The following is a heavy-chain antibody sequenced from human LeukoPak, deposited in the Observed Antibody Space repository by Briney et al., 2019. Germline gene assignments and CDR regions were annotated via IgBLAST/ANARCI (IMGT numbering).Heavy chain of an antibody. CDR3: AREHVAVAGTHWFDP. V-gene: IGHV1-46*01. CDR2: INPSSGST. Sequence: ASVKVSCKASGYTFTSYYMHWVRQAPGQGLEWMGIINPSSGSTSYAQKFQGRVTMTRDTSTSTVYMELSSLRSEDTAVYYCAREHVAVAGTHWFDPWGQGTLVTVSS. D-gene: IGHD6-19*01. CDR1: GYTFTSYY. J-gene: IGHJ5*02.